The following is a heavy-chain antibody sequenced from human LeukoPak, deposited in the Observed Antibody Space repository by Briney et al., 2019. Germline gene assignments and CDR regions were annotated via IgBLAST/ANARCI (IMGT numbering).Heavy chain of an antibody. V-gene: IGHV1-69*13. Sequence: GASVKVSCKASGGTFSSYAISWVRQAPGQGLEWMGGIIPIFGTANYAQKFQGRVTITADESTSTAYMELSSLRSEDTAVYYCARVPNSSGPFDYWGQGTLVTASS. CDR1: GGTFSSYA. D-gene: IGHD3-22*01. CDR3: ARVPNSSGPFDY. CDR2: IIPIFGTA. J-gene: IGHJ4*02.